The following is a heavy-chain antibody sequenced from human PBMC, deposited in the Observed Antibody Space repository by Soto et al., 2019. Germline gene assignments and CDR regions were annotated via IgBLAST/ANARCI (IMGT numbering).Heavy chain of an antibody. CDR1: GYSISSGYY. Sequence: KTSETLSLTCAVSGYSISSGYYWGWIRQPPGKGLEWIGSIYHSGSTYYNPSLKSRVTISVDTSKNQFSLKLSSVTAADTAVYYCASYDSSGYPGAFDIWGQGTMVTVSS. CDR3: ASYDSSGYPGAFDI. D-gene: IGHD3-22*01. V-gene: IGHV4-38-2*01. J-gene: IGHJ3*02. CDR2: IYHSGST.